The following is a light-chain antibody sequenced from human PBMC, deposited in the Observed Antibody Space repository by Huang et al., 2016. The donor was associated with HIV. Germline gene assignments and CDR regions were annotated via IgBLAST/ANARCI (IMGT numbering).Light chain of an antibody. V-gene: IGKV1-9*01. CDR3: QQFNTYPVT. CDR2: AAS. J-gene: IGKJ4*01. Sequence: IQLTQSPSSLSASVGDRVTITGRASQGVTYYLAWYQQKPGKAPKLLIFAASTLHSGVPSRFSGSGSGTDFTLSIDSLQPEDSATYYCQQFNTYPVTFGGGTKVEIK. CDR1: QGVTYY.